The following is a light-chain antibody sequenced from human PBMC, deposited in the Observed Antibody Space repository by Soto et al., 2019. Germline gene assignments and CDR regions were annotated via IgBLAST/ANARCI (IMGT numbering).Light chain of an antibody. CDR1: QSISSW. Sequence: DIQMTQSPSTLSASVGDRVTITCRASQSISSWLAWYQQKPGTAPKLLIYKASTLESGVPSRFSGSGSGTEFTLTISSLQPDDFAAYYCQQYHSGGKFGQWTKVEVK. J-gene: IGKJ1*01. CDR3: QQYHSGGK. V-gene: IGKV1-5*03. CDR2: KAS.